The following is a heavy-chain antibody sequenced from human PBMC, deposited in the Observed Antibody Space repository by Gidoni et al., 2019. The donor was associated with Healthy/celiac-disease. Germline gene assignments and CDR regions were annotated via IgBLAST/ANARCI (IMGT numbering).Heavy chain of an antibody. V-gene: IGHV4-39*07. CDR2: IYYSGST. Sequence: QLQLQESGPGLVKPSETLSLTCTVSGGSISSSSYYWGWIRQPPGKGLEWIGSIYYSGSTYYNPSLKSRVTISVDTSKNQFSLKLSSVTAADTAVYYCARDSSGWPPKHPGVDYWGQGTLVTVSS. D-gene: IGHD6-19*01. J-gene: IGHJ4*02. CDR3: ARDSSGWPPKHPGVDY. CDR1: GGSISSSSYY.